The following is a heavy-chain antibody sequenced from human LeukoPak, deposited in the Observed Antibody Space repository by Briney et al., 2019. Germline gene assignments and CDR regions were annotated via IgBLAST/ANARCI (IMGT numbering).Heavy chain of an antibody. D-gene: IGHD6-19*01. Sequence: SQTLSLTCTVSGGSISSGDYYWSWIRQPPGKGLEWIGYIFHNGGTYYNQSLRSRLSITQDTSKNQFSLKLSSVTAADTAVYYCARGGWEYYFDYWGQGSLVTVSS. CDR2: IFHNGGT. V-gene: IGHV4-30-4*01. CDR1: GGSISSGDYY. J-gene: IGHJ4*02. CDR3: ARGGWEYYFDY.